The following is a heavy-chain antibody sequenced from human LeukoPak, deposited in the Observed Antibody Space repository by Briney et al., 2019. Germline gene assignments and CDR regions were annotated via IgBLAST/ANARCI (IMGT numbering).Heavy chain of an antibody. CDR3: ARALHYYDSSGYSV. CDR2: IYHSGST. D-gene: IGHD3-22*01. CDR1: GYSISSGYY. J-gene: IGHJ4*02. V-gene: IGHV4-38-2*02. Sequence: SETLSLTCTVSGYSISSGYYWGWIRQPRGKGLEWIGSIYHSGSTYYNPSLKSRVTISVDTSKNQFSLKLSPVTAADTAVYYCARALHYYDSSGYSVWGQGTLVTVSS.